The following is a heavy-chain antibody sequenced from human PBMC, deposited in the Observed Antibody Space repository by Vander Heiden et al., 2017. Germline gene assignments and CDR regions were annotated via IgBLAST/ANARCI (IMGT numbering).Heavy chain of an antibody. J-gene: IGHJ4*02. CDR3: ARSGSGSYGPDY. V-gene: IGHV4-31*03. Sequence: HVQLQESGPGLVKPSQTLSLTCTVSGGSISSGGYYWSWIRQHPGKGVEWIGYIYYSGSTYYNPALKSRVTISVDTSKNQFSLKLSSVTAADTAVYYCARSGSGSYGPDYWGQGTLVTVSS. CDR2: IYYSGST. CDR1: GGSISSGGYY. D-gene: IGHD3-10*01.